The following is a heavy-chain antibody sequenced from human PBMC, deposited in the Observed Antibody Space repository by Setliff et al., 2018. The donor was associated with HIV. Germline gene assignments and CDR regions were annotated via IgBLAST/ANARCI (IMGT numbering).Heavy chain of an antibody. J-gene: IGHJ4*02. V-gene: IGHV4-39*02. Sequence: PSETLSLTCTVSGGSISSSNYFWGWVRQPPGKGLEWIGSIYYSGSTYYNPSLKSRVTISVDTSKNLFSLRLSSVTSADTAVYYCAREIYGGNSRPFDYWGQGTLVTVSS. CDR2: IYYSGST. CDR1: GGSISSSNYF. D-gene: IGHD4-17*01. CDR3: AREIYGGNSRPFDY.